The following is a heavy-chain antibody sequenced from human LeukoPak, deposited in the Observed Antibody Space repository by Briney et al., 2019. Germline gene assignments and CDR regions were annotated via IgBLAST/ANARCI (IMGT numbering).Heavy chain of an antibody. V-gene: IGHV1-8*01. CDR1: GFTSTNYD. CDR2: MNPRNGNT. Sequence: GASVKVSCKASGFTSTNYDINWVRQAPGQGLEWIGWMNPRNGNTGYAQKFQGRVTMTRDTSISTAYMELRSLRSEDTAVYYCVRDGEGVAISVNYWFDPWGQGTLVTVSS. CDR3: VRDGEGVAISVNYWFDP. J-gene: IGHJ5*02. D-gene: IGHD3-10*01.